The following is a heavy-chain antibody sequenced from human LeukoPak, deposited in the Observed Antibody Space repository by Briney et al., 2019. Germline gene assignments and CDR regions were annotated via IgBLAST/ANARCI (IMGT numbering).Heavy chain of an antibody. CDR2: ISWNSGSI. D-gene: IGHD2-2*01. J-gene: IGHJ6*02. CDR1: GFTFDDYA. Sequence: PGGSLRLSCAASGFTFDDYAMHWVQQAPGKGLEWVSGISWNSGSIGYADSVKGRFTISRDNAKNSLYLQMNSLRAEDTALYYCAKVGGYCSSTSCPPADGMDVWGQGTTVAVSS. V-gene: IGHV3-9*01. CDR3: AKVGGYCSSTSCPPADGMDV.